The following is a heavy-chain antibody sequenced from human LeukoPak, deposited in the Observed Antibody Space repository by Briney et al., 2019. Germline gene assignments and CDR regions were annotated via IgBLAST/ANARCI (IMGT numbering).Heavy chain of an antibody. CDR1: GFTFSSSA. Sequence: GGSLRLSCAASGFTFSSSAMSWVRQAPGKGLGWVSAISNNGGYTYYADSVQGRFTISRDNSKSTLCLQMNSLRAEDTAVYYCARDLGYCTNGVCHTRFDYWGQGTLVAVSS. D-gene: IGHD2-8*01. CDR2: ISNNGGYT. J-gene: IGHJ4*02. CDR3: ARDLGYCTNGVCHTRFDY. V-gene: IGHV3-23*01.